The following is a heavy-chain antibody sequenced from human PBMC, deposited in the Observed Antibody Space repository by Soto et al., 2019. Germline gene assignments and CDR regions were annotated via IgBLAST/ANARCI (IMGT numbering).Heavy chain of an antibody. CDR2: IYYSGST. J-gene: IGHJ5*02. CDR3: ARDPPARYCTNGVCSGSPRFDP. Sequence: PSETLSLTCTVSGGSISSGDYYWSWIRQPPGKGLEWIGYIYYSGSTYYNPSLKSRVTISVDTSKNQFSLKLSSVTAADTAVYYCARDPPARYCTNGVCSGSPRFDPWGQGTLVTVSS. CDR1: GGSISSGDYY. D-gene: IGHD2-8*01. V-gene: IGHV4-30-4*01.